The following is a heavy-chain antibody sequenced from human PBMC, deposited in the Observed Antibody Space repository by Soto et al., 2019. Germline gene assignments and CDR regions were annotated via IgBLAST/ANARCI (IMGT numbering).Heavy chain of an antibody. CDR2: IDPSDSYT. CDR1: GYSFTSYW. Sequence: XSLKIAFKGSGYSFTSYWIRWVLQMTGKGLERMRRIDPSDSYTNYSPSFQGHVTISADKSISTAYLQWSSLKASHTAMYYCARPKGSGNPLGFAFDIWGQGTMVTVSS. V-gene: IGHV5-10-1*01. D-gene: IGHD3-10*01. J-gene: IGHJ3*02. CDR3: ARPKGSGNPLGFAFDI.